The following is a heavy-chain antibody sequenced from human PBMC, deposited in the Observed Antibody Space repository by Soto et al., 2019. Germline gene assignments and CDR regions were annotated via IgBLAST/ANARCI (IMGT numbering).Heavy chain of an antibody. V-gene: IGHV3-30-3*01. Sequence: GGSLRLSCAASGFTFSSYAMHWVRQAPGKGLEWVAVISYDGSNKYYADSVKGRFTISRDNSKNTLYLQMNSLRAEDTAVYYCARSHDSSGWYGPDYWGQGTLVTVSS. CDR1: GFTFSSYA. D-gene: IGHD6-19*01. CDR2: ISYDGSNK. CDR3: ARSHDSSGWYGPDY. J-gene: IGHJ4*02.